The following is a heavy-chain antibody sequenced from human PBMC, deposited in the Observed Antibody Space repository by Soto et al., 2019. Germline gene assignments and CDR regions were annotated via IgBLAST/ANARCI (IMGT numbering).Heavy chain of an antibody. D-gene: IGHD4-17*01. CDR3: ARSEEARDDYGVWGFDY. J-gene: IGHJ4*02. CDR2: IIPILGIA. V-gene: IGHV1-69*02. Sequence: ASVKVSCKASGGTFSSYTISWVRQAPGQGLEWMGRIIPILGIANYAQKFQGRVTITADKSTSTAYMELSSLRSEDTAVYYCARSEEARDDYGVWGFDYWGQGTLVTVSS. CDR1: GGTFSSYT.